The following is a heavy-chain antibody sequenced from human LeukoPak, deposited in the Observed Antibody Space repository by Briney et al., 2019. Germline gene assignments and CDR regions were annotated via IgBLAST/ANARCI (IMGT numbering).Heavy chain of an antibody. CDR1: GYTFTGYY. D-gene: IGHD3-22*01. CDR2: INPNSGGT. CDR3: ARVSGYYDSSGYPFFDY. V-gene: IGHV1-2*02. Sequence: ASVKVSCKASGYTFTGYYMHWVRQAPGQGREWMGWINPNSGGTNYAQKFQGRVTMTRDTSISTAYMELSRLRSGDTAVYYCARVSGYYDSSGYPFFDYWGQGTLVTVSS. J-gene: IGHJ4*02.